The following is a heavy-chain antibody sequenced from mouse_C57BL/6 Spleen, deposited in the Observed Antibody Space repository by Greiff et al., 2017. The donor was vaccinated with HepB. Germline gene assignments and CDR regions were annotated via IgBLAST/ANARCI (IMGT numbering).Heavy chain of an antibody. Sequence: VQLQESGAELARPGASVKLSCKASGYTFTSYGISWVKQRTGQGLEWIGEIYPRSGNTYYNEKFKGKATLTADKSSSTAYMELRSLTSEDSAVYFCARSAGSYYFDYWGQGTTLTVSS. D-gene: IGHD1-1*01. CDR2: IYPRSGNT. CDR1: GYTFTSYG. CDR3: ARSAGSYYFDY. J-gene: IGHJ2*01. V-gene: IGHV1-81*01.